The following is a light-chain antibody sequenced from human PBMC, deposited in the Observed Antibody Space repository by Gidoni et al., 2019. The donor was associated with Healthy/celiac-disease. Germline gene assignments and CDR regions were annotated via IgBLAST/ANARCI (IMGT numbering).Light chain of an antibody. CDR3: QQSYSTPST. V-gene: IGKV1-39*01. Sequence: DIQMTPSPSSLSASVGDRVTITCRASQSISSYLNWYQQKPGKAPKLLIYAASSLQSGVPSRFSGSGSGTDFTLTISSLQPEDVATYYCQQSYSTPSTFGQGTRLEIK. J-gene: IGKJ5*01. CDR1: QSISSY. CDR2: AAS.